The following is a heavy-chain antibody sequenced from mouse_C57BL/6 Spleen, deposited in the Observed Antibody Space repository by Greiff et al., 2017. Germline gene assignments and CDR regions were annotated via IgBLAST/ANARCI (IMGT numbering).Heavy chain of an antibody. CDR2: IDPSDSET. V-gene: IGHV1-52*01. D-gene: IGHD2-4*01. CDR1: VYTFTSYW. CDR3: ARMRGYDYDGDPDV. J-gene: IGHJ1*03. Sequence: QVQLQQPGAELVRPGSSVKLSCKASVYTFTSYWMHWVKQRPIQGLEWIGNIDPSDSETHYNQKFKDKATLTVDKSSSTAYMQLSSLTSEDSAVYYCARMRGYDYDGDPDVWGTGTTVTVSS.